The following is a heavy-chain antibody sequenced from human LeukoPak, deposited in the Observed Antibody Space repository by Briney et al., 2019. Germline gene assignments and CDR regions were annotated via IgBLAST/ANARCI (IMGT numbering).Heavy chain of an antibody. J-gene: IGHJ4*02. V-gene: IGHV3-23*01. Sequence: QPGRSLRLSCAASGFTFSSYVMSWVRQAPGKGLEWVSTISGSGGSTYYADSVKGRFTISRHNPKNTLSLQMNSLRAEDTAVYYCAKGSAYADFWGQGTLVTVSS. D-gene: IGHD3-3*01. CDR3: AKGSAYADF. CDR2: ISGSGGST. CDR1: GFTFSSYV.